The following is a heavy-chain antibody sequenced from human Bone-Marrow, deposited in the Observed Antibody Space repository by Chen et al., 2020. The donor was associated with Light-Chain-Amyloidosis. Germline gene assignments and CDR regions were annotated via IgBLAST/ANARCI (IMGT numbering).Heavy chain of an antibody. CDR3: ARGRDGYNFDY. CDR1: GYTFPNYW. Sequence: EVQLEQSGPEVKKPGESLKISCKGSGYTFPNYWIGWVRQMPGKGLEWMGVIYPDDSDARYSPSWEGQVTIAADRSITTAYLQWRSLKASDTAMYYWARGRDGYNFDYWGQGTLGTVS. CDR2: IYPDDSDA. V-gene: IGHV5-51*01. D-gene: IGHD5-12*01. J-gene: IGHJ4*02.